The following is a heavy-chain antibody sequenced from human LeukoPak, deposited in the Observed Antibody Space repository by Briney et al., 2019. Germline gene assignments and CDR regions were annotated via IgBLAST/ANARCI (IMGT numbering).Heavy chain of an antibody. Sequence: PSETLSLTCTVSGGSISSSSYYWGWIRQPPGKGLEWIESIYYSGSTYYNPSLKSRVTISVDTSKNQFSLKLSSVTAADTAVYYCARSAGTGLSWFDPWGQGTLVTVSS. CDR3: ARSAGTGLSWFDP. CDR2: IYYSGST. V-gene: IGHV4-39*01. J-gene: IGHJ5*02. CDR1: GGSISSSSYY. D-gene: IGHD2-8*02.